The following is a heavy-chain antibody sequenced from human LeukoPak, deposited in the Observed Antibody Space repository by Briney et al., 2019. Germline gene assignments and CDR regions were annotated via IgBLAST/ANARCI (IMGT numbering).Heavy chain of an antibody. CDR2: ISAYNGNT. CDR1: GYTFTSYG. V-gene: IGHV1-18*01. D-gene: IGHD5-18*01. Sequence: GASVKVSCKASGYTFTSYGISWVRQAPGQGLEWMGWISAYNGNTNYAQKLQGRVTMTTDTSTSTAYMELRSLRSDDTAVYYCATSGYSYGSRGPDYYDMDVWGQGTTVTVSS. CDR3: ATSGYSYGSRGPDYYDMDV. J-gene: IGHJ6*02.